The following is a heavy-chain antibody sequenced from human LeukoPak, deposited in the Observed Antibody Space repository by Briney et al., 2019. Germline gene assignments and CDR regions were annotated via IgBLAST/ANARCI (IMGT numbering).Heavy chain of an antibody. V-gene: IGHV3-23*01. J-gene: IGHJ6*03. Sequence: GGSLRLSCAASGFTFSSYAMSWVRQAPGKGLEWVSAISGSGGSTYYADSVKGRFTISRDNSKNTLYLQMNSLRAEDTAVYYCAKEGRSSGSLVYYYYYMDVWGKGTTVTVSS. CDR3: AKEGRSSGSLVYYYYYMDV. CDR2: ISGSGGST. D-gene: IGHD1-26*01. CDR1: GFTFSSYA.